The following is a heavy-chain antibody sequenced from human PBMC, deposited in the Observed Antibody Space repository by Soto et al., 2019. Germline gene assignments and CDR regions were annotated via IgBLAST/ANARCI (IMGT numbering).Heavy chain of an antibody. Sequence: QPGGSLRLSXAASGFTFDDYAMHWVRQAPGKGLEWVSGISWNSGSIGYADSVKGRFTISRDNAKNSLYLQMNSLRAEDTALYYCAKDQGRIMRFGESSGYFDYWGQGTLVTVSS. CDR2: ISWNSGSI. V-gene: IGHV3-9*01. J-gene: IGHJ4*02. CDR1: GFTFDDYA. CDR3: AKDQGRIMRFGESSGYFDY. D-gene: IGHD3-10*01.